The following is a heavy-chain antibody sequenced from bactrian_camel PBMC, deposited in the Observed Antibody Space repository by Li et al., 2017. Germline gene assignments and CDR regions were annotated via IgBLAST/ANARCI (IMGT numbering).Heavy chain of an antibody. V-gene: IGHV3S10*01. D-gene: IGHD6*01. CDR1: GLPFDVTE. CDR3: GTRYPGSWYRTY. J-gene: IGHJ4*01. Sequence: DVQLVESGGDSVQAGGSLRLSCTASGLPFDVTEMSWYRQAAGNECELVSIIDSDGSTFYADSVKGRFTISRNDLNDTTYLQMNNVKSEDTALYYCGTRYPGSWYRTYWGQGTQVTVS. CDR2: IDSDGST.